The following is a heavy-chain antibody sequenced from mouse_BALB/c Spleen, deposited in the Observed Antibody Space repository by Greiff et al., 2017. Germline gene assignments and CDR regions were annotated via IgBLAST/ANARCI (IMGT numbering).Heavy chain of an antibody. V-gene: IGHV1-77*01. D-gene: IGHD2-14*01. Sequence: VQLQQSGPELVKPGASLKMSCKASGYTFTDYVISWVKQRTGQGLEWIGEIYPGSGSTYYNEKFKGKATLTADKSSNTAYMQLSSLTSEDSAVYFCARFRYDGTYWGQGTLVTVSA. J-gene: IGHJ3*01. CDR3: ARFRYDGTY. CDR2: IYPGSGST. CDR1: GYTFTDYV.